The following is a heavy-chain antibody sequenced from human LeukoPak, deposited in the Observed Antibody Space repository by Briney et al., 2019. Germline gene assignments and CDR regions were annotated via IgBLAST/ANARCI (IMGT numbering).Heavy chain of an antibody. D-gene: IGHD5-18*01. Sequence: SETLSLTCTVSGGSISSGDYYWSWIRQPPGKGLEWIGYIYYSGSTYYNPSLKSRVTISVDTSKNQFSLKLSSVTAADTAVYYCARDRMGYSYVDYWGQGTPVTVSS. CDR2: IYYSGST. CDR1: GGSISSGDYY. V-gene: IGHV4-30-4*01. J-gene: IGHJ4*02. CDR3: ARDRMGYSYVDY.